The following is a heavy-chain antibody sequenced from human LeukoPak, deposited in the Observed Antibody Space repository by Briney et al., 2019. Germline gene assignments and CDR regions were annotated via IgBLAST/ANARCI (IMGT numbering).Heavy chain of an antibody. Sequence: PSETLSLTCAVYGGSFSGYYWSWIRQPPGKGLEWIGEINHSGSTNYNPSLKSRVTISVATSKNQFSLKLSSVTATDTAVYYCARVRNYGSGSYYPYYFDYWGQGTLVTVSS. V-gene: IGHV4-34*01. CDR2: INHSGST. D-gene: IGHD3-10*01. CDR3: ARVRNYGSGSYYPYYFDY. J-gene: IGHJ4*02. CDR1: GGSFSGYY.